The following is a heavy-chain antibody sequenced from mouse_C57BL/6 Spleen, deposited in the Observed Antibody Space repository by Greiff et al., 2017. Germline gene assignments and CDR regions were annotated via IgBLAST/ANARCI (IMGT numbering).Heavy chain of an antibody. CDR3: ASSGPYPDD. CDR2: IYPSDSET. D-gene: IGHD3-2*02. Sequence: QVQLQQPGAELVRPGSSVKLSCKASGYTFTSYWMHWVKQRPGQGLEWIGNIYPSDSETHYNQKFKDKATLTVDTSSSTAYMQLSSLTSEDSAVYYCASSGPYPDDWGQGTTLSVSS. CDR1: GYTFTSYW. J-gene: IGHJ2*01. V-gene: IGHV1-61*01.